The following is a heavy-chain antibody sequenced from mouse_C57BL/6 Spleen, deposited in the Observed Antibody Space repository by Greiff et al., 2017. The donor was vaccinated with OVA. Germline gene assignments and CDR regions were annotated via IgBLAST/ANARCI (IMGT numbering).Heavy chain of an antibody. V-gene: IGHV1-55*01. CDR2: IYPGSGST. Sequence: VQLQQPGAELVKPGASVKMSCKASGYTFTSYWITWVKQRPGQGLEWIGDIYPGSGSTKYNEKFKSKATLTVDTSSSTAYMQLSSLTSAYSAVYYCARHGSHWYFDVWGTGTTVTVSS. D-gene: IGHD1-1*01. CDR1: GYTFTSYW. CDR3: ARHGSHWYFDV. J-gene: IGHJ1*03.